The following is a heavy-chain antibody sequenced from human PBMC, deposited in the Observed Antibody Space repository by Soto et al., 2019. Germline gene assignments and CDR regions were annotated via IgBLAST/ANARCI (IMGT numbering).Heavy chain of an antibody. CDR3: ATKGPQTAAGTFDY. V-gene: IGHV4-34*01. CDR1: GGSFSGYY. CDR2: INHSGST. D-gene: IGHD6-13*01. Sequence: QVQLQQWGAGLLKPSETLSLTCAVYGGSFSGYYWSWIRQPPGKGLEWIGDINHSGSTNYNPSLKSRVTISVDTSKNQFSLKLSSVTAADTAVYYCATKGPQTAAGTFDYWGQVTLVTVSS. J-gene: IGHJ4*02.